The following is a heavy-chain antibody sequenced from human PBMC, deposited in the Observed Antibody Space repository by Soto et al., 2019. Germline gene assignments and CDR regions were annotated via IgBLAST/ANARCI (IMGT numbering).Heavy chain of an antibody. V-gene: IGHV4-39*01. D-gene: IGHD4-17*01. CDR3: ARQDTRDGYFDY. CDR1: GGSISSSSYY. Sequence: SETLSLTCTVSGGSISSSSYYWGWIRQPPGKGLEWIGSIYYSVSTYYNPSLKSRVTISVDTSKNQFSLKLSSVTAADTAVYYCARQDTRDGYFDYWGQGTPVTVSS. J-gene: IGHJ4*02. CDR2: IYYSVST.